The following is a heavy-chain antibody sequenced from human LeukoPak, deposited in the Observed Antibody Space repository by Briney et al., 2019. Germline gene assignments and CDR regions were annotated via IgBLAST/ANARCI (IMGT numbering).Heavy chain of an antibody. CDR1: GFTFSSYA. D-gene: IGHD3-22*01. Sequence: PGRSLRLSCAASGFTFSSYAMHWVRQAPGKGLEWVAVISYDGSNKYYADSVKGRFTISRDNSKNTLYLQMNSLRAEDTAVYYCARDGDSGRAYYYDSSGYYSDYWGQGTLVTVSS. CDR3: ARDGDSGRAYYYDSSGYYSDY. CDR2: ISYDGSNK. J-gene: IGHJ4*02. V-gene: IGHV3-30*01.